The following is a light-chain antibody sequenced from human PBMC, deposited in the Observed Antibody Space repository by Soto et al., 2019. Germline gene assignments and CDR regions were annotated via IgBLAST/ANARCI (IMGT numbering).Light chain of an antibody. CDR2: RNN. Sequence: QSVLTQPPSASGTPGQRVTISCSGSSSNIGSDSVNWYQQLPGTAPKLLIYRNNQRPSGVPDRLSGSKSGTSASLAISGLQSEDEADYYCAAWDDSLNGLVFGGGTKVTVL. J-gene: IGLJ2*01. CDR1: SSNIGSDS. V-gene: IGLV1-44*01. CDR3: AAWDDSLNGLV.